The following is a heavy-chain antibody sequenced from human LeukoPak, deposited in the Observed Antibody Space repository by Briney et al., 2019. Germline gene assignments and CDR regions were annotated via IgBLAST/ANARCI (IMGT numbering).Heavy chain of an antibody. D-gene: IGHD3-3*01. J-gene: IGHJ4*02. CDR2: INIGNGNT. V-gene: IGHV1-3*04. CDR3: AREHDSWSGFSFDY. Sequence: ASVNVSCKASGFTFSNYAVQWVRQAPAQRLEWMGWINIGNGNTKYSQKFQGRLIITRDTSASTAYMELSSLNSEDTAIYYCAREHDSWSGFSFDYWGQGSLVTVSS. CDR1: GFTFSNYA.